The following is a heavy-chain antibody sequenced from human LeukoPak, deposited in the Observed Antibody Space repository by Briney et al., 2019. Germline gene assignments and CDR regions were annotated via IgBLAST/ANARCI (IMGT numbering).Heavy chain of an antibody. CDR3: AGLPLGAFDI. CDR1: GGTFSGYY. J-gene: IGHJ3*02. V-gene: IGHV4-34*08. D-gene: IGHD2-15*01. CDR2: SNDSGGT. Sequence: SETLSLTCAVYGGTFSGYYWSWIRQPPGKRLEWVGESNDSGGTNYNPSLKSRVTISADKSKNQVSLKLTSVTAADTAVYYCAGLPLGAFDIWGQGTMVTVSS.